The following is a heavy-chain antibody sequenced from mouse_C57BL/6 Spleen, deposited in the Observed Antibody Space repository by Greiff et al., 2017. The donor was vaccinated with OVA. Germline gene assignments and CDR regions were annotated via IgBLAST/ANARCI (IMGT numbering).Heavy chain of an antibody. D-gene: IGHD2-5*01. V-gene: IGHV5-16*01. CDR2: INYDGSST. CDR3: AREDYSNYEYVDV. CDR1: GFTFSDYY. Sequence: EVQRVESEGGLVQPGSSMKLSCTASGFTFSDYYMAWVRQVPEKGLEWVANINYDGSSTYYLDSLKSRFILSRDNAKNILYLQLSSLKSEDTSTYYCAREDYSNYEYVDVWGTGTTVTVSS. J-gene: IGHJ1*03.